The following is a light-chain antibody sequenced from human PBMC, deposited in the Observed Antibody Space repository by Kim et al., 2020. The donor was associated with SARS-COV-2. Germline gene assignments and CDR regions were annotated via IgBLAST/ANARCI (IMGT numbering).Light chain of an antibody. J-gene: IGLJ3*02. CDR3: VLYMGSGTWV. V-gene: IGLV8-61*01. CDR2: NTN. Sequence: GGTVTLTCGLSTGSASTSYFPSWYQQSPGQAPRTLIYNTNTRSSGVPDRFSGSILGNKAALTITGAQADDESDYYCVLYMGSGTWVFGGGTQLTVL. CDR1: TGSASTSYF.